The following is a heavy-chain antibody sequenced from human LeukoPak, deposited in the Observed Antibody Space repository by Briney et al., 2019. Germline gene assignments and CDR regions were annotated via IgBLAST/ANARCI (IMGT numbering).Heavy chain of an antibody. V-gene: IGHV4-61*02. Sequence: SETLSLTCTVSGGSVSSGSYYWNWIRQPAGNGLEWIGRIYTNGNTNYNPSLKTRVTVSVDPSRNQFSLKLSSVTAADTAVYYCARGSRDMTTIFDYWGQGTLVTVSS. CDR2: IYTNGNT. D-gene: IGHD5-24*01. CDR3: ARGSRDMTTIFDY. CDR1: GGSVSSGSYY. J-gene: IGHJ4*02.